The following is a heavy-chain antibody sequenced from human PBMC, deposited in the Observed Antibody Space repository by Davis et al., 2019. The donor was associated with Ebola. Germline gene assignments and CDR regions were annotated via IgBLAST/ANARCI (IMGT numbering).Heavy chain of an antibody. Sequence: GESLKISCAASGFTFSSNYMSWVRQAPGKGLEWVSTFPGSGGGPSYADSVKAGFTFSRDNSQSTLYLHMNTLRVEDTAIYYCAKHYSGSYCQDSWGQGTLVTVSS. CDR1: GFTFSSNY. D-gene: IGHD1-26*01. V-gene: IGHV3-23*01. CDR2: FPGSGGGP. J-gene: IGHJ4*02. CDR3: AKHYSGSYCQDS.